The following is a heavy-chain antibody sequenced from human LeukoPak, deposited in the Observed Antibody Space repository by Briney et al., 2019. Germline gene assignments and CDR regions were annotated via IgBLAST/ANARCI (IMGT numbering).Heavy chain of an antibody. V-gene: IGHV4-61*02. CDR1: GGSISSGSYY. CDR2: IYTSGST. Sequence: PSETLSLTCTVSGGSISSGSYYWSWIRQPAGKGLEWIGRIYTSGSTNYNPSLKSRVTISVDTSKNQFSLKLSSVTAADTAVFYCARERVVPAEGYFDLWGRGTLVTVSS. D-gene: IGHD2-2*01. CDR3: ARERVVPAEGYFDL. J-gene: IGHJ2*01.